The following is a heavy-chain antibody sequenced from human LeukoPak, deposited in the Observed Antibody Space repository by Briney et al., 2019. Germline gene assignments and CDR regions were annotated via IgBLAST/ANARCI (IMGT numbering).Heavy chain of an antibody. CDR3: AKDPAGAPEYYFDY. J-gene: IGHJ4*02. Sequence: GGSLRLSCAASGFTFSSYGMHWVRQAPGKGLEWVAVISYDGGNKYYADSVKGRFTISRDNSKNTLYLQMNSLRAEDTAVYYCAKDPAGAPEYYFDYWGQGTLVTVSS. D-gene: IGHD1-14*01. CDR2: ISYDGGNK. CDR1: GFTFSSYG. V-gene: IGHV3-30*18.